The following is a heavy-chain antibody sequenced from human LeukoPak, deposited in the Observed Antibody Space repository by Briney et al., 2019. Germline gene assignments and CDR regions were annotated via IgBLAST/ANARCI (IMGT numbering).Heavy chain of an antibody. CDR2: IIPIFGMA. CDR3: VSSTSSGYYYYYYGMDV. Sequence: ASVKVSCKASGGTFSSYAISWVRQAPGQGLEWMGRIIPIFGMANYAQKFQGRVTITADKSTSTAYMELSSLRSEDTAVYYCVSSTSSGYYYYYYGMDVWGQGTTVTVSS. D-gene: IGHD2-2*01. J-gene: IGHJ6*02. CDR1: GGTFSSYA. V-gene: IGHV1-69*04.